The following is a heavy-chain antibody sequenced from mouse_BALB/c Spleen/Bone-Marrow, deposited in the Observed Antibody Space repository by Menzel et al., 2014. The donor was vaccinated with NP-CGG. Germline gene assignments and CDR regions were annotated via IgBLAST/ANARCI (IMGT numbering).Heavy chain of an antibody. CDR2: INPYNDGT. V-gene: IGHV1-14*01. CDR1: GYTFTSYV. J-gene: IGHJ2*01. Sequence: QLQQSGPEQVKPGASVKMSCKASGYTFTSYVMHWVKQKPGQGLEWIGYINPYNDGTKYNEKFKGKATLTSDKSSNTAYLQLTRLTSEDTAVHYCTRGEDYWGQGTTLAVSS. CDR3: TRGEDY.